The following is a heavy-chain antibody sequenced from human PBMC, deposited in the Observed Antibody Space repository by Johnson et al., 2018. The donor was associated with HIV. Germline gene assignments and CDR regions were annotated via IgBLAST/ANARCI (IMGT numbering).Heavy chain of an antibody. CDR3: ARDPFRDAFDI. V-gene: IGHV3-30*14. Sequence: QMLLVESGGGLVQPGRSLRLSCAASGFTFSSYAMHWVRQAPGKGLEWVAVISYDGSNKYYAESVKGRFIISRDNSKNTLYLQMNSLRAEDTAVYYCARDPFRDAFDIWGQGTMVTVSS. CDR1: GFTFSSYA. CDR2: ISYDGSNK. J-gene: IGHJ3*02.